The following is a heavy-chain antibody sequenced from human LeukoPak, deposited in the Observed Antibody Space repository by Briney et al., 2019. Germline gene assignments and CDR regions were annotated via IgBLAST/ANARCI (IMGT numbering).Heavy chain of an antibody. CDR1: GYTFTRYY. J-gene: IGHJ6*02. V-gene: IGHV1-46*01. D-gene: IGHD6-13*01. CDR2: INPSGGRT. Sequence: ASVKVSCKASGYTFTRYYLHWVRQAPGQGLEWMGIINPSGGRTNNAQQFQGRVTMTRDTSTSTVYMQLSSLRSEDTAVYYCARDLAIAAAPYGMDVWGQGPTVTVTS. CDR3: ARDLAIAAAPYGMDV.